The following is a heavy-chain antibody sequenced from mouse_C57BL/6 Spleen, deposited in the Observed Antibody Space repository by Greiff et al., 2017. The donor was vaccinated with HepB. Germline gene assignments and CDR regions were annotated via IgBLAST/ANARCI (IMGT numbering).Heavy chain of an antibody. CDR1: GYSITSGYY. CDR2: ISYDGSN. CDR3: ARHHYYGSSYGYFDV. D-gene: IGHD1-1*01. Sequence: VQLQQSGPGLVKPSQSLSLTCSVTGYSITSGYYWNWIRQFPGNKLEWMGYISYDGSNNYNPSLKNRISITRDTSKNQFFLKLNSVTTEDTATYYCARHHYYGSSYGYFDVWGTGTTVTVSS. J-gene: IGHJ1*03. V-gene: IGHV3-6*01.